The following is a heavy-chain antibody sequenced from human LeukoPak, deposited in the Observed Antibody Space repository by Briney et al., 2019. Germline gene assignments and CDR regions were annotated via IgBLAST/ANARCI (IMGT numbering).Heavy chain of an antibody. Sequence: GKSLRLSCAASGFIFSNDGMHWVRQAPGKGLEWVSVIYSGGSTYYADSVKGRFTISRDNSKNTLYLQMNSLRAEDTAVYYCARESDVDIDAFDIWGQGTMVTVSS. D-gene: IGHD5-12*01. CDR3: ARESDVDIDAFDI. J-gene: IGHJ3*02. CDR2: IYSGGST. CDR1: GFIFSNDG. V-gene: IGHV3-53*01.